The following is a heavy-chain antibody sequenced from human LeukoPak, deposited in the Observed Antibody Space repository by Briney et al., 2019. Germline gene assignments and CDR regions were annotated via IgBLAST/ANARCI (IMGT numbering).Heavy chain of an antibody. CDR3: VKDPGYSSSWYFDY. CDR1: GFTFSNFA. CDR2: ISSSGGAT. Sequence: GGSLRLSCSASGFTFSNFAMHWVRQAPGKGLEYVSTISSSGGATSYADSVKGRFTISRDNSKNTLYLQMSSLRPEDTAVYYCVKDPGYSSSWYFDYWGQGTLVPVSS. V-gene: IGHV3-64D*06. J-gene: IGHJ4*02. D-gene: IGHD6-13*01.